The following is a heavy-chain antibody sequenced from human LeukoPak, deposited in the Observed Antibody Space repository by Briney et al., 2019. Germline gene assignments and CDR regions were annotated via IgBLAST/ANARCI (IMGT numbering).Heavy chain of an antibody. CDR3: ARDQVGATGLFDY. V-gene: IGHV1-46*01. Sequence: ASVKVSCTASGYTITNYHIHWVRQAPGQGLEWMGVINPSGGRTSNAQKFQGRVTMTRDTSTSTVYMELSSLRSEDTAVYYCARDQVGATGLFDYWGQGTLVTVSS. CDR2: INPSGGRT. CDR1: GYTITNYH. J-gene: IGHJ4*02. D-gene: IGHD1-26*01.